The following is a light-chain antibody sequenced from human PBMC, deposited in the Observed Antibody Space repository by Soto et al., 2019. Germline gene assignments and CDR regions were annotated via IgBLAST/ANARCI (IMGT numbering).Light chain of an antibody. CDR3: QQYNNWPPSIT. J-gene: IGKJ5*01. CDR2: AAS. Sequence: DIQLTQSPSFLSASVGDRVTITCRASQGISSYLAWYQQKPGKAPKLLIYAASTLQSGVPSRFSGSGSGTEFTLTISSLQPEDFAVYYCQQYNNWPPSITFGQGTRLEIK. CDR1: QGISSY. V-gene: IGKV1-9*01.